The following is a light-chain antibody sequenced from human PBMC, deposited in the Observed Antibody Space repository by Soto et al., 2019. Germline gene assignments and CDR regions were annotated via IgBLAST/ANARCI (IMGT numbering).Light chain of an antibody. CDR3: LQHYSYPLT. J-gene: IGKJ5*01. CDR1: QGIRND. CDR2: VAS. V-gene: IGKV1-17*01. Sequence: DIKMTQSPSSLSAAVGDRVTITCRASQGIRNDLAWYQQKAGKAPKRLIYVASSLQSGVPSRFSGSGSGTEFTLTINSLQPEDFANYFCLQHYSYPLTFGQGTRLE.